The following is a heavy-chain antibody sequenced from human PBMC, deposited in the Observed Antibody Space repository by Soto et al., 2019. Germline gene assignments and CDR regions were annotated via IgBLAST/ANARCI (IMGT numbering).Heavy chain of an antibody. CDR2: ISGSGGST. J-gene: IGHJ3*02. Sequence: GGSLRLSCAASGFTFISYAMSWVLQAPWKGLEWVSAISGSGGSTYYADSVKGRFTISRDNSKNTLYLQMNSLRAEDTAVYYCAKDIGSGWYFAAFDIWGQGTMVTVPS. V-gene: IGHV3-23*01. D-gene: IGHD6-19*01. CDR1: GFTFISYA. CDR3: AKDIGSGWYFAAFDI.